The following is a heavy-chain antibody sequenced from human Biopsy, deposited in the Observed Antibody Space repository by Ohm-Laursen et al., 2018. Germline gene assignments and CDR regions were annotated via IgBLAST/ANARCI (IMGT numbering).Heavy chain of an antibody. CDR2: ALFTGTT. D-gene: IGHD3-22*01. CDR3: ARELMEYYDSSGYFDH. Sequence: SQTLSLTCSVSGVSMRSYDVYWNWIRQGPGKGLQWIGTALFTGTTYYNPALRGRLSLSIDTSMNQMTLKLCSVTAADTAMYYCARELMEYYDSSGYFDHWGQGSLVTVSS. V-gene: IGHV4-30-4*01. CDR1: GVSMRSYDVY. J-gene: IGHJ4*02.